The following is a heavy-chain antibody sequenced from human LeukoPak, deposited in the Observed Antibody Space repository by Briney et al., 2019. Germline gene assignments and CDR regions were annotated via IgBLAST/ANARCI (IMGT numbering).Heavy chain of an antibody. CDR2: ISAYNGNT. D-gene: IGHD5-12*01. Sequence: ASVKVSCKASGYTFTSYGISWVRQAPGQGLEWMGWISAYNGNTSYAQKLQGRVTMTTDTSTSTAYMELRSLRSDDTAVYYCAREPPLNSGYDQTFDYWGQGTLVTVSS. V-gene: IGHV1-18*01. CDR1: GYTFTSYG. J-gene: IGHJ4*02. CDR3: AREPPLNSGYDQTFDY.